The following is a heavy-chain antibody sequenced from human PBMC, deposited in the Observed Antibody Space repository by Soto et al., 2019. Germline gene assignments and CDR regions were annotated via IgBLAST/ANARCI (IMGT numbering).Heavy chain of an antibody. Sequence: VGSLRLSCAASGFTFSNYGMNWVRQAPGKGLEWVSAISGSGISTYYADSVEGRFTISRDNSKNTLYLQMNSLRAEDTAIYYCAKAFKTTPGSPYYFEYWGQGTLVTVSS. J-gene: IGHJ4*02. CDR2: ISGSGIST. V-gene: IGHV3-23*01. CDR1: GFTFSNYG. D-gene: IGHD3-10*01. CDR3: AKAFKTTPGSPYYFEY.